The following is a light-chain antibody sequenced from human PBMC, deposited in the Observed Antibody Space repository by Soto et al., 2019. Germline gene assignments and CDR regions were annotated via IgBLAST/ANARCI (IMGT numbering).Light chain of an antibody. V-gene: IGKV1-39*01. J-gene: IGKJ5*01. CDR1: RNVSIY. CDR3: QQSYKMPS. CDR2: ATS. Sequence: PLTQSPSSLAASVGDRLTLTCRASRNVSIYLNWYQHKPGKGPTLLIHATSNLQIGVPSRFSGSGSGTEFTLTISSLEPEDFGTYYCQQSYKMPSFGQGTRLEIK.